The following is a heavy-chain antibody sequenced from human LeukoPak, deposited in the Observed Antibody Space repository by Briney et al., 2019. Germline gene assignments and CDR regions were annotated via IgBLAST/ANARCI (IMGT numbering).Heavy chain of an antibody. D-gene: IGHD5-24*01. CDR3: ARIMATVPY. V-gene: IGHV3-30-3*01. CDR1: GFTFSSYA. Sequence: GGSLRLSCAASGFTFSSYAMHWVRQAPGKGLEWVAVISYDGSNKYYADSVKGRFTISRDNSKNTLYLQMNSLRAEDTAVYYCARIMATVPYWGQGTLVTVSS. J-gene: IGHJ4*02. CDR2: ISYDGSNK.